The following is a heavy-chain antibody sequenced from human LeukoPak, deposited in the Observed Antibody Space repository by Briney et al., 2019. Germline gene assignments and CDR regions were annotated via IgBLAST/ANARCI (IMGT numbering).Heavy chain of an antibody. J-gene: IGHJ5*02. CDR1: GFTVSSNY. V-gene: IGHV3-53*01. CDR2: NYSGGST. D-gene: IGHD5-18*01. Sequence: GGSLRLSCAASGFTVSSNYMSWVRQAPGKGLEWVSVNYSGGSTYYADSVKGRFTISRDNSKNTLYLRMNSLRAEDTAVYYCARGGYSYGIPENWFDPWGQGTLVTVSS. CDR3: ARGGYSYGIPENWFDP.